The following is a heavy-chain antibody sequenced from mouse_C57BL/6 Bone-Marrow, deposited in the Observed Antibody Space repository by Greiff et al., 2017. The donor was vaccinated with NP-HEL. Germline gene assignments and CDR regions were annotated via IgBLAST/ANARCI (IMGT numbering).Heavy chain of an antibody. D-gene: IGHD3-2*02. Sequence: EVQLQQSGPELVKPGASVKISCKASGYTFTDYYMNWVKQSHGKSLEWIGDINPNNGGTSYNQKFKGKATLTVDKSSSTAYMELRSLTSEDSAVYYCARWGSSGYSFAYWGQGTLVTVSA. CDR3: ARWGSSGYSFAY. CDR2: INPNNGGT. V-gene: IGHV1-26*01. CDR1: GYTFTDYY. J-gene: IGHJ3*01.